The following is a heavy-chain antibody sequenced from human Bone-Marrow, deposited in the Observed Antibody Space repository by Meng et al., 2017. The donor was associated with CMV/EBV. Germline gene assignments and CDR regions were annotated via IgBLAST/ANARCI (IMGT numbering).Heavy chain of an antibody. Sequence: GSLRLSCAVYGGSFSGYYWSWIRQPPGKGLEWIGEINHSGSTNYNPSLKSRVTISVDTSKNQFSLKLSSVTAADTAVYYCAILYDFWSGYYRRSDYWGQGTLVTVYS. D-gene: IGHD3-3*01. CDR3: AILYDFWSGYYRRSDY. CDR1: GGSFSGYY. V-gene: IGHV4-34*01. J-gene: IGHJ4*02. CDR2: INHSGST.